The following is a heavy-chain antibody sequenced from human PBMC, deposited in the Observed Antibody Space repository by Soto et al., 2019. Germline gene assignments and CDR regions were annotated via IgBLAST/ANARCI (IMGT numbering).Heavy chain of an antibody. D-gene: IGHD1-7*01. CDR1: GGTFSSYA. J-gene: IGHJ6*02. CDR2: IIPIFGTA. V-gene: IGHV1-69*13. Sequence: SVKVSCKASGGTFSSYAISWVRQAPGQGLEWMGGIIPIFGTANYAQKFQGRVTITADESTSTAYMELSSLRSEDTAVYYCAREWYNWNSHGMDVWGQGTTATVSS. CDR3: AREWYNWNSHGMDV.